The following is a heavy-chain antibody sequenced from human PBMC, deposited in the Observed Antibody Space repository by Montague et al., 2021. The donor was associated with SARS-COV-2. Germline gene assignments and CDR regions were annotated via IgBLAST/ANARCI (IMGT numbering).Heavy chain of an antibody. Sequence: SETLSLTCTVSGDSIISFYWTWVRQSPGKGLEWIGNVYYTGNTKYKPSLEGRVTISVDTSKSQSSLKLSSVTAADTAVYYCARDQANYGLDVWGQGTTVTASS. J-gene: IGHJ6*02. CDR2: VYYTGNT. V-gene: IGHV4-59*01. CDR3: ARDQANYGLDV. CDR1: GDSIISFY.